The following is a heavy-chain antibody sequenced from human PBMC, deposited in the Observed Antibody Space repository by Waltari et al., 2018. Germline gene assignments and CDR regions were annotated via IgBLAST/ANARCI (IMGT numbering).Heavy chain of an antibody. Sequence: IQLQESGPGLVKPSETLSLTCTVSGGSISSYYWSWIRQPPGKGLEWIGYIYYSGSTNYNPSLKSRVTISVDTSKNQFSLKLSSVTAADTAVYYCARAVSRQWPYYFDYWGQGTLVTVSS. V-gene: IGHV4-59*01. CDR2: IYYSGST. D-gene: IGHD6-19*01. CDR1: GGSISSYY. J-gene: IGHJ4*02. CDR3: ARAVSRQWPYYFDY.